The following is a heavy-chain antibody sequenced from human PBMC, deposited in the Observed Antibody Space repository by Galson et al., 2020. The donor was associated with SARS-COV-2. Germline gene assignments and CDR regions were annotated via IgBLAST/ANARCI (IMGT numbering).Heavy chain of an antibody. CDR1: GGSISSSSYY. D-gene: IGHD4-4*01. CDR3: ARENRNYDAFDL. CDR2: IYFGGST. J-gene: IGHJ3*01. V-gene: IGHV4-39*07. Sequence: SETLSLTCTISGGSISSSSYYWGWIRQPPEKGLEWIGTIYFGGSTYYNPSLKSRVTISVDTSKNQFSLKLNSVTAADTAVYYCARENRNYDAFDLWGQGTMVTSLQ.